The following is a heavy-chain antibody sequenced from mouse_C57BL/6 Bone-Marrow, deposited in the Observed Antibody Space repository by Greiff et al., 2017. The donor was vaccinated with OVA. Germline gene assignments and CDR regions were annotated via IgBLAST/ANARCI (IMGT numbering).Heavy chain of an antibody. V-gene: IGHV7-3*01. J-gene: IGHJ1*03. CDR3: ARATTKWYFDV. CDR2: IRNKANGYTT. Sequence: EVMLVESGGGLVQPGGSLSLSCAASGFTFTDYYMSWVRQPPGKALEWLGFIRNKANGYTTEYSASVKGRFTISRDNSQSILYLQMNALRAEDSANYYCARATTKWYFDVWGTGTTVTVSS. D-gene: IGHD1-1*01. CDR1: GFTFTDYY.